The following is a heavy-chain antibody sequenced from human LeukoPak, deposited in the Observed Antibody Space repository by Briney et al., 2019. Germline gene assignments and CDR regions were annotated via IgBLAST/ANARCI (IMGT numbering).Heavy chain of an antibody. CDR3: ARLAVAGDFDY. V-gene: IGHV4-59*08. J-gene: IGHJ4*02. Sequence: SETLSLTCTVSGGSISSYYWSWIRQPPGKGLEWIGYIYYSGSTNYNPSLKSRVTISVDTSKNQFSLKLSSATAADTAVYYCARLAVAGDFDYWGQGTLVTVSS. CDR1: GGSISSYY. CDR2: IYYSGST. D-gene: IGHD6-19*01.